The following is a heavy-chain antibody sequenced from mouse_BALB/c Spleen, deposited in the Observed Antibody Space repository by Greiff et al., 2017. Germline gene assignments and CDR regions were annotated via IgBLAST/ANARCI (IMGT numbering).Heavy chain of an antibody. Sequence: VQLQQSGAELMKPGASVKISCKATGYTFSSYWIEWVKQRPGHGLEWIGEILPGSGSTNYNEKFKGKATFTADTSSNTAYMQLSSLTSEDSAVYYCARRGGDYYGYDAAFDYWGQGTTLTVSS. CDR1: GYTFSSYW. D-gene: IGHD2-2*01. CDR2: ILPGSGST. V-gene: IGHV1-9*01. J-gene: IGHJ2*01. CDR3: ARRGGDYYGYDAAFDY.